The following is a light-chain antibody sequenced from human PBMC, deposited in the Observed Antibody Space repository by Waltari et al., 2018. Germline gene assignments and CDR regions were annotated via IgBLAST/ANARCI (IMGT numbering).Light chain of an antibody. CDR3: CSYAGSIVV. V-gene: IGLV2-23*02. CDR1: SSDVGSYNL. J-gene: IGLJ2*01. CDR2: EVS. Sequence: QSALTQPASVSGSPGQSITISCTGTSSDVGSYNLVSWYQQHPGKAPKLMIYEVSKRPSGVSNRFSGSKVGNTASLTISGLQAEDEADYYCCSYAGSIVVFGGGTKLTVL.